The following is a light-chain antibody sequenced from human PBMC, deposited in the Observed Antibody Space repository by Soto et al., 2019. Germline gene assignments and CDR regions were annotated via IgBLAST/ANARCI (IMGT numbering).Light chain of an antibody. CDR2: GAS. CDR1: LSLLDNVDGNTY. CDR3: QQYGSSGT. V-gene: IGKV2-40*01. J-gene: IGKJ1*01. Sequence: IVMTQTTLSLPVTPGEPSSISFSSSLSLLDNVDGNTYLDWYQQKPGQAPRLLIYGASNRATGIPDRFSGSGSGTDFTLTISRLEPEDFAVYYCQQYGSSGTFGQGTKVDIK.